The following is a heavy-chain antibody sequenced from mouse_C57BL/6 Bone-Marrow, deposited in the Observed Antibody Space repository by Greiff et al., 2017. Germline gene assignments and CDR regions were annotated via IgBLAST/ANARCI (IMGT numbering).Heavy chain of an antibody. Sequence: VKLMESGAELVKPGASVKMSCKASGYTFTTYPIEWMKQNHGKSLEWIGNFHPYNDDTKYNEKFKGKATLTVEKSSSTVYLELSRLTSDDSAVYYCARGGLEYYAMDYWGQGTSVTVSS. D-gene: IGHD2-4*01. CDR3: ARGGLEYYAMDY. CDR2: FHPYNDDT. CDR1: GYTFTTYP. V-gene: IGHV1-47*01. J-gene: IGHJ4*01.